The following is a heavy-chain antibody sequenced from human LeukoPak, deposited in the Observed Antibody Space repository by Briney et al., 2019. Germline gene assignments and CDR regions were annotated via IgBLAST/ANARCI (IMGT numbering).Heavy chain of an antibody. V-gene: IGHV4-59*01. D-gene: IGHD2-2*01. CDR2: IYYSGST. CDR1: GGSISSYY. CDR3: ARVVVPAAMLPTYYFDY. J-gene: IGHJ4*02. Sequence: PSETLSLTCTVSGGSISSYYWSWIRQPPGKGLEWIGYIYYSGSTNYNPSLKSRVTISVDTSKNQFALKLSSVTAADTAVYYCARVVVPAAMLPTYYFDYWGQGTLVTVSS.